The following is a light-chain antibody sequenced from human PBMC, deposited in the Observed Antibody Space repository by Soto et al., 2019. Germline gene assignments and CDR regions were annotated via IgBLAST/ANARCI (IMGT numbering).Light chain of an antibody. V-gene: IGKV3D-20*02. CDR1: QSVSSSY. CDR2: GAS. Sequence: ECVLTQSPGTLSLSPGERATLSCRASQSVSSSYLAWYQQKPGQAPRLLIYGASSRATGIPDRFSGSGSGTDFTLTISSLEPEDFAVYYCQQRSNWPWTFGQGTKVDIK. J-gene: IGKJ1*01. CDR3: QQRSNWPWT.